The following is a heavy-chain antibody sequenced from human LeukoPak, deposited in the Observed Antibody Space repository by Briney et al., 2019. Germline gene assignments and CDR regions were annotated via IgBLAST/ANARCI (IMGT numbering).Heavy chain of an antibody. J-gene: IGHJ4*02. Sequence: GGSLRLSCVASGFTFSRFEMNWVRQAPGKGLEWVSYISGSGSSIYYADSVKGRFTISRDNAKNSLYLQMNSLRGEDTAVYYCARDMGYCSSSNCYTYYLDYWAREPWSPSPQ. CDR3: ARDMGYCSSSNCYTYYLDY. CDR1: GFTFSRFE. D-gene: IGHD2-2*01. V-gene: IGHV3-48*03. CDR2: ISGSGSSI.